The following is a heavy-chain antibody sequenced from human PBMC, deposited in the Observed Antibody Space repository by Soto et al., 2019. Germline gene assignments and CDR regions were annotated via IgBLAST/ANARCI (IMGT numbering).Heavy chain of an antibody. Sequence: PGGSLRLSCAASGFTFSDYYMTWIRQAPGKGLEWVSYISSRSVYIYYADSVKGRFTLSRDNAKNSLYLQMNSLRAEDTAVYYCARGDYYDNSGPFSDAFDIWGQGTMVTVSS. V-gene: IGHV3-11*04. CDR2: ISSRSVYI. J-gene: IGHJ3*02. D-gene: IGHD3-22*01. CDR3: ARGDYYDNSGPFSDAFDI. CDR1: GFTFSDYY.